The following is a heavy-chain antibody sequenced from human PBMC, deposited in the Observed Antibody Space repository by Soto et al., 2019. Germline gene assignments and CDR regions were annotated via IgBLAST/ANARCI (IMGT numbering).Heavy chain of an antibody. CDR2: INHSGST. Sequence: PSETLSLTCAVYGGSFSGYYWSWIRQPPGKGLEWIGEINHSGSTNYNPSLKSRVTISVDTSKNQFSLKLSSVTAADTAVYYCARGRFLGYCSGGSCFPIRLWNKEYFQHWGQGTLVTVSS. CDR1: GGSFSGYY. CDR3: ARGRFLGYCSGGSCFPIRLWNKEYFQH. V-gene: IGHV4-34*01. D-gene: IGHD2-15*01. J-gene: IGHJ1*01.